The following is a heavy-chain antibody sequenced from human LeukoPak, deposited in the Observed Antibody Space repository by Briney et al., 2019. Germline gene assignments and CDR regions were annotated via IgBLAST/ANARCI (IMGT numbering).Heavy chain of an antibody. CDR2: IIPILGIA. Sequence: SVKVSCKASGGTFSSYAISWVRQAPGQGLEWMGRIIPILGIANYTQKFQGRVTITADKSTSTAYMELSSLRSEDTAVYYCARVESSGWLAYWGQGTLVTVSS. D-gene: IGHD6-19*01. V-gene: IGHV1-69*04. J-gene: IGHJ4*02. CDR3: ARVESSGWLAY. CDR1: GGTFSSYA.